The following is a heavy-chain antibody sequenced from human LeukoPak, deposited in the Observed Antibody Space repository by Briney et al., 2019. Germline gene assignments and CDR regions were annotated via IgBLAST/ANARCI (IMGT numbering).Heavy chain of an antibody. Sequence: GGSLRLSCAASGFTFSSYWMHWVRQAPGKGLVWVSAISDTGNTYHADSVKGRFTISRDSSKNTLFLQMNRLRPEDAAVYYCAKAPVTTCRGAFCYPFDYWGLGPRSPSPQ. J-gene: IGHJ4*02. CDR3: AKAPVTTCRGAFCYPFDY. V-gene: IGHV3-23*01. D-gene: IGHD2-15*01. CDR2: ISDTGNT. CDR1: GFTFSSYW.